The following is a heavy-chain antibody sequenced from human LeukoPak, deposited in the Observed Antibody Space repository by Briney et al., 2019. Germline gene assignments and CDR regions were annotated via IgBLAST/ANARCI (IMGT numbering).Heavy chain of an antibody. J-gene: IGHJ4*02. V-gene: IGHV1-2*02. CDR1: GYTFTANY. Sequence: ASVLVSCTTSGYTFTANYIHWVRQAPGQGLEWMGWINPNSGGTNYAQTFQGRVTMTSETSISTAYMDLSSLRFDDTAIYYCARGVSGTYYFFDYWGQGTLVTVSS. CDR2: INPNSGGT. CDR3: ARGVSGTYYFFDY. D-gene: IGHD6-25*01.